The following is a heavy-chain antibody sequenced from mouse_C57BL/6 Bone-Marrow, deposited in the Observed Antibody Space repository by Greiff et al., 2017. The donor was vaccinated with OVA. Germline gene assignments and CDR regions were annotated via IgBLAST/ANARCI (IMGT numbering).Heavy chain of an antibody. Sequence: VQRVESGAELVKPGASVKISCKASGYAFSSYWMNWVKQRPGRGLGWIGQIYPGDGDTNYNGKFKGKATLTADKSSSTAYMQLSSLTSEDSAVYFCARGGGPDYWGQGTTLTVSS. J-gene: IGHJ2*01. CDR1: GYAFSSYW. CDR2: IYPGDGDT. CDR3: ARGGGPDY. V-gene: IGHV1-80*01.